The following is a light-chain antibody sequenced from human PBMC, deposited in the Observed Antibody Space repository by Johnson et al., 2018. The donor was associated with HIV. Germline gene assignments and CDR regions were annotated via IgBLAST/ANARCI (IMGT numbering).Light chain of an antibody. Sequence: VLTQPPSASAAPGQKVTISCSGSSSNIGNNYVSWYQQVPGTAPKLLIYDNNKRPSGIPDRFSGSKSGTSATLGITGLQTGDEADFYCGTWDSSLSVPKVFDTGTKGTVL. V-gene: IGLV1-51*01. CDR1: SSNIGNNY. J-gene: IGLJ1*01. CDR2: DNN. CDR3: GTWDSSLSVPKV.